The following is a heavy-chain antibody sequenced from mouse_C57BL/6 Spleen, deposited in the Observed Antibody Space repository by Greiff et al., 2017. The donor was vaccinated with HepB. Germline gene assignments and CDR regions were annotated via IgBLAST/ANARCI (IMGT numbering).Heavy chain of an antibody. D-gene: IGHD2-4*01. J-gene: IGHJ1*03. CDR2: IYPRDGST. CDR3: ASGIYYDYDRGYFDV. V-gene: IGHV1-78*01. CDR1: GYTFTDYT. Sequence: VQLQQSDAELVKPGASVKISCKASGYTFTDYTIHWMKQRPEQGLEWIGYIYPRDGSTKYNEKFKGKATVTADKSSSTAYMQLNSLTSEDSAVYFWASGIYYDYDRGYFDVWGTGTTVTVSS.